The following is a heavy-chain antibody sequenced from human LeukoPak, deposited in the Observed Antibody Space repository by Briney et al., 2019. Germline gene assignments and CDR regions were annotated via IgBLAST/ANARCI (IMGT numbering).Heavy chain of an antibody. D-gene: IGHD3-16*02. Sequence: PSETLSLTCTVSGGSIGTSAYYWNWICQHPGKGLEWIGFISDSGSTLYNPSLKSRVTISSDTSKNQFSLKLTSVTAADMAVYYCARGRYSYGWNDSWGQGTLVTVSS. J-gene: IGHJ5*01. CDR1: GGSIGTSAYY. CDR3: ARGRYSYGWNDS. CDR2: ISDSGST. V-gene: IGHV4-31*03.